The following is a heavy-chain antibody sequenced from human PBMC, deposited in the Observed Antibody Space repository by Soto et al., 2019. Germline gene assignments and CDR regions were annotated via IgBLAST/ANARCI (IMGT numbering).Heavy chain of an antibody. V-gene: IGHV4-4*07. J-gene: IGHJ5*02. Sequence: SETLSLTCTVSGGSIGHYYWSWIRQPAGKGLEWIGRIQASGGTLYNPSLNGRVTVSVDTSKSQFSLKLTSLSAADTAIYYCARDLATPPYSWFDPWGQGTLVTVSS. CDR2: IQASGGT. CDR3: ARDLATPPYSWFDP. CDR1: GGSIGHYY.